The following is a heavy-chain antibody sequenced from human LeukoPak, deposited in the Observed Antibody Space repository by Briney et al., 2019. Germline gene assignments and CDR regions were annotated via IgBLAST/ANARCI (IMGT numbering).Heavy chain of an antibody. CDR3: ARDTGYSSGWAFDY. CDR1: GGSISSYY. J-gene: IGHJ4*02. D-gene: IGHD6-19*01. CDR2: IYYSGST. Sequence: SETLSLTCTVSGGSISSYYWSWIRQPPGKGLEWIGYIYYSGSTNYNPSLKSRVTISVDTSKNQFSLRLSSVTAADTAVYYCARDTGYSSGWAFDYWGQGTLVTVSS. V-gene: IGHV4-59*01.